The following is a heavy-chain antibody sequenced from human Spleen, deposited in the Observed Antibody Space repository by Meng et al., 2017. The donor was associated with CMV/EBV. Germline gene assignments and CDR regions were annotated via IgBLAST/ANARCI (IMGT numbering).Heavy chain of an antibody. J-gene: IGHJ4*02. V-gene: IGHV4-4*02. CDR3: ARDELRGTPDY. CDR1: GRSISSNNW. D-gene: IGHD4-23*01. CDR2: IFHDGRT. Sequence: SETLSLTCTVSGRSISSNNWWWSWVRQPPGKGLEWIGEIFHDGRTNYNPSLESRVSISVDTSKNQFSLKLSSVTAADTAVYYCARDELRGTPDYWGQGTLVTVSS.